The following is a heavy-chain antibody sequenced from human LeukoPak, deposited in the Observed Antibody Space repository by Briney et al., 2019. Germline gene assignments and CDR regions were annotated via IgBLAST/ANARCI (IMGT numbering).Heavy chain of an antibody. V-gene: IGHV4-30-4*08. Sequence: PSETLSLTCTVSGGSISSGSYYWGWIRQPPGKGLEWIGYIYYSGSTYYNPSLKSRVTISVDTSKNQFSLKLSSVTAADTAVYYCAREYVGYYFDYWGQGTLVTVSS. D-gene: IGHD3-22*01. CDR3: AREYVGYYFDY. CDR1: GGSISSGSYY. CDR2: IYYSGST. J-gene: IGHJ4*02.